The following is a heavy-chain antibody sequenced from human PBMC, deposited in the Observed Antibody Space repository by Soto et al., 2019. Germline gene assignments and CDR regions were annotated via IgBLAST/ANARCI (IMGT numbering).Heavy chain of an antibody. CDR3: ARDLYKLATVVRRGYYYYGMDV. V-gene: IGHV1-8*01. Sequence: ASVKVSCKASGYTFTSYDINWVRQATGQGLEWMGWMNPNSGNTGYAQKFQGRVTMTRNTSISTAYMELSSLRSEDTAVYYCARDLYKLATVVRRGYYYYGMDVWGQGTTVTVSS. J-gene: IGHJ6*02. D-gene: IGHD4-17*01. CDR1: GYTFTSYD. CDR2: MNPNSGNT.